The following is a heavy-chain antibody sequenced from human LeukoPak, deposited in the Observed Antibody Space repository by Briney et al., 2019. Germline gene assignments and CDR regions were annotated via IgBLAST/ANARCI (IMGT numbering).Heavy chain of an antibody. CDR1: GFTFSSYE. V-gene: IGHV3-48*03. J-gene: IGHJ4*02. CDR3: ARADSRIFRS. Sequence: GRSLRLSCAASGFTFSSYEMNWVRQAPGKGLEWVSYISSSGSTIYYADSVKGRFTISRDNAKNSLYLQMNSLRAEDTAVYYCARADSRIFRSWGQGTLVTVSS. CDR2: ISSSGSTI. D-gene: IGHD1-14*01.